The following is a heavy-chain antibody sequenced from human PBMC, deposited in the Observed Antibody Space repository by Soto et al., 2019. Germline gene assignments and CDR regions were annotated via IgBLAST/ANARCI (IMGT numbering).Heavy chain of an antibody. CDR1: GGTFSSYA. Sequence: QVQLVQSGAEVKKPGSSVKVSCKASGGTFSSYAISWVRQAPGQGLEWMGGIIPIFGPANYAQKFQGRVTIPADESTSTAYMELSSLRAEDTAVYYCASHRLSGGVHAFDIWGQGTMVTVSS. D-gene: IGHD3-16*01. CDR3: ASHRLSGGVHAFDI. V-gene: IGHV1-69*01. J-gene: IGHJ3*02. CDR2: IIPIFGPA.